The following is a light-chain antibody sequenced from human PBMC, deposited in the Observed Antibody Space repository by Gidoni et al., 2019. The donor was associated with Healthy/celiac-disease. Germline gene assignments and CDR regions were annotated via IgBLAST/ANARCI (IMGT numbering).Light chain of an antibody. J-gene: IGKJ4*01. Sequence: DIQMTQSPSTLSASVGDRVTITCRASQSISSWLAWYQQKQGKAPKLLIYKASSLESGVPSRFSGSGSGTEFTLTISSLQPDDFATYYCQQYNSYLLTFGGGTKVEIK. CDR3: QQYNSYLLT. V-gene: IGKV1-5*03. CDR1: QSISSW. CDR2: KAS.